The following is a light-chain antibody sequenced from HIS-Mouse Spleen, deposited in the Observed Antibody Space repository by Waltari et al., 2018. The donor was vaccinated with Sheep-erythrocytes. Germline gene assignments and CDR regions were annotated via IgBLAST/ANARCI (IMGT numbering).Light chain of an antibody. J-gene: IGKJ2*01. Sequence: DVVMTQSPLSLPVTLGQPASISCRSRPLSSLVTREGHTYLDWFQQRPGQSPRRLIYKVSNRDSGVPDRFSGSGSGTDFTLKISRVEAEDVGVYYCMQGTHWPPYTFGQGTKLEIK. CDR2: KVS. CDR1: PLSSLVTREGHTY. CDR3: MQGTHWPPYT. V-gene: IGKV2-30*01.